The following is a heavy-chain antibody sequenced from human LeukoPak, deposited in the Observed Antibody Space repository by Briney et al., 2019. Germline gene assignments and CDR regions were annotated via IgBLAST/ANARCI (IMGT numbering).Heavy chain of an antibody. D-gene: IGHD3-16*01. J-gene: IGHJ3*02. Sequence: SETLSLTCIVSGASIRGYYWNWIRQPPGKGLEWLGYIFYRGSTNSSPSLKSRVTISVDTSKNQFSLSLSSVTAADTAVYYCARQTALGDAVDIWGQGTMVTVSS. CDR1: GASIRGYY. CDR3: ARQTALGDAVDI. V-gene: IGHV4-59*08. CDR2: IFYRGST.